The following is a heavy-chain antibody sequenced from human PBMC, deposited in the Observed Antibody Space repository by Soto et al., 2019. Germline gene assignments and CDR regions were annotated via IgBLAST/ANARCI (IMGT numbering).Heavy chain of an antibody. CDR3: VRGWFGPEV. CDR1: GFTLSGRS. CDR2: IDNAGTDS. J-gene: IGHJ6*04. D-gene: IGHD3-10*01. Sequence: EVQLVESGGGLVQPGGSLRLSCAASGFTLSGRSMQWVRQAPGKGLVWVSGIDNAGTDSTYAASVKGPFTSSRDNAKAMLDLQMNSLRVDDTAVNYCVRGWFGPEVWGKGTTVTVSS. V-gene: IGHV3-74*01.